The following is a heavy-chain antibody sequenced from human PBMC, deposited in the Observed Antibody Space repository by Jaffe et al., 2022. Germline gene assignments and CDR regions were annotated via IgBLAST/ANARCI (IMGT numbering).Heavy chain of an antibody. Sequence: QVQLQESGPGLVKPSETLSLTCAVSGYSISSGYYWGWIRQPPGKGLEWIGSIYHSGSTYYNPSLKSRVTISVDTSKNQFSLKLSSVTAADTAVYYCARHRFGYYYGSGADFDYWGQGTLVTVSS. CDR3: ARHRFGYYYGSGADFDY. V-gene: IGHV4-38-2*01. CDR2: IYHSGST. D-gene: IGHD3-10*01. CDR1: GYSISSGYY. J-gene: IGHJ4*02.